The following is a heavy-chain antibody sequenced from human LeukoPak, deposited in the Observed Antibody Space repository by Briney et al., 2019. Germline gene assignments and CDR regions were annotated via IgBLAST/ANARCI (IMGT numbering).Heavy chain of an antibody. CDR3: ARQDIVVVPAATLGAYYYYYMDV. V-gene: IGHV1-2*02. CDR1: GYTFTGYY. CDR2: INPNSGGT. D-gene: IGHD2-2*01. Sequence: ASVKVSCKASGYTFTGYYMHWVRQAPGQGLEWMGWINPNSGGTNYAQKFQGRVTMTRDTSISTAYMELSRLRSDDTAVYYCARQDIVVVPAATLGAYYYYYMDVWGKGTTVTVSS. J-gene: IGHJ6*03.